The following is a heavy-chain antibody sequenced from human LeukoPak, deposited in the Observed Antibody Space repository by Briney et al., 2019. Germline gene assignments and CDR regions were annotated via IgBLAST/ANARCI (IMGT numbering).Heavy chain of an antibody. J-gene: IGHJ6*03. CDR2: IRYDGSDK. CDR3: AKDRVATYFYYMDV. CDR1: GFTFSSYA. Sequence: GGSLRLSCAASGFTFSSYAMSWVRQAPGKGLEWVAFIRYDGSDKYYADSVKGRFTISRDNSKNTLYLQMNSLRAEDTAVYYCAKDRVATYFYYMDVWGKGTTVTVSS. D-gene: IGHD1-26*01. V-gene: IGHV3-30*02.